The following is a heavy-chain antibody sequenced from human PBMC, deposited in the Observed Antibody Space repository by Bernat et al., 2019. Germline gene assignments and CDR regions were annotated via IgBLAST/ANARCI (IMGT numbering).Heavy chain of an antibody. V-gene: IGHV4-4*02. D-gene: IGHD5-12*01. J-gene: IGHJ4*02. CDR1: GGSISSSNW. Sequence: QVQLQESGPGLVKPSGTLSLTCAVSGGSISSSNWWSWVRQPPGKGLEWIGEIYHSGSTNYNPSLKSRDTISVDKSKNQFSLKLSSVTAADTAVYYCARRYSGYDSGPHFDYWGQGTLVTVSS. CDR3: ARRYSGYDSGPHFDY. CDR2: IYHSGST.